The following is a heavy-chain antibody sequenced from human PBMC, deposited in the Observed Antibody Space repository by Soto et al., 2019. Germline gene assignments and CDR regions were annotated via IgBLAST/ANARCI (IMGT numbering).Heavy chain of an antibody. Sequence: SETLSLTCTVSGGSISSYYWSWIRQPPGKGLEWIGYIYYSGSTNYNPSLKSRVTISVDTSKNQFSLKLSSVTAADTAVYYRARGELVTYSDDWGQGTRVTVAS. CDR3: ARGELVTYSDD. D-gene: IGHD2-21*02. V-gene: IGHV4-59*01. CDR1: GGSISSYY. CDR2: IYYSGST. J-gene: IGHJ4*02.